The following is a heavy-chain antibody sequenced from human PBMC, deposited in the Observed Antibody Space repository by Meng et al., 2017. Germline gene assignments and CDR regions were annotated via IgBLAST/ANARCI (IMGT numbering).Heavy chain of an antibody. Sequence: SVKVSCKASGGTFSSYAISWVRQAPGQGLEWMGGIIPIFGTANYAQKFQGRVTITADKSTSTAYMELSSLRSEDAAVYYCASTGHYDSSGYLPDYWGQGTLVTVSS. CDR2: IIPIFGTA. J-gene: IGHJ4*02. D-gene: IGHD3-22*01. CDR3: ASTGHYDSSGYLPDY. CDR1: GGTFSSYA. V-gene: IGHV1-69*06.